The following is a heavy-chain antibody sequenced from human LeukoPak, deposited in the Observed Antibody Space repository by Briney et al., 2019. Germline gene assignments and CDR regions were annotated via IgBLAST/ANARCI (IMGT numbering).Heavy chain of an antibody. D-gene: IGHD5-24*01. CDR1: GFTFSSYE. CDR3: ARESWHQRAFDI. CDR2: ISSGGSTI. J-gene: IGHJ3*02. V-gene: IGHV3-48*03. Sequence: GGSLRLSCAASGFTFSSYEMNWVRQAPGKGLEWVSYISSGGSTIYYADSVKGRFTISRDNAKNSLYLRMNSLRAEDTAVYYCARESWHQRAFDIWGQGTMVTVSS.